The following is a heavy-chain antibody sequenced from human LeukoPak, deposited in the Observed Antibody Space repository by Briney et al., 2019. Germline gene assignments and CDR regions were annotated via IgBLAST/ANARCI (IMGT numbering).Heavy chain of an antibody. J-gene: IGHJ5*02. Sequence: GGSLRLSCAASGFTFSSCGFNWVRQAPGKGLEWVALIWYDGSKKNYADSVKGRFTISRDDSKSTLYLQINSLRAEDTAVYYCAKDLSYGSNWFDPWGQGTLVTVSS. V-gene: IGHV3-33*06. CDR1: GFTFSSCG. CDR3: AKDLSYGSNWFDP. D-gene: IGHD5-18*01. CDR2: IWYDGSKK.